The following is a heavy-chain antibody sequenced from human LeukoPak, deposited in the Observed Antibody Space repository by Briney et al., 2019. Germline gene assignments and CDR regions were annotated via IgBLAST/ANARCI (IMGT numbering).Heavy chain of an antibody. CDR3: ARGTMVRGVTRSMDV. CDR1: GGSISSYY. J-gene: IGHJ6*04. Sequence: SETLSLTCTVSGGSISSYYWGWIRQPAGKGLEWIGRIYTSGSTNYNPSLKSRVTMSVDTSKNQFSLKLSSVTAADTAVYYCARGTMVRGVTRSMDVWGKGTTVTVSS. CDR2: IYTSGST. D-gene: IGHD3-10*01. V-gene: IGHV4-4*07.